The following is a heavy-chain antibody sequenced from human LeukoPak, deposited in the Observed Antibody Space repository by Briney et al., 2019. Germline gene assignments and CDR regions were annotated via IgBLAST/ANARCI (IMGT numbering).Heavy chain of an antibody. V-gene: IGHV4-59*01. J-gene: IGHJ5*02. Sequence: SETLSLTCTVSGGSISSYYWSWIRQPPGKGLESIGYIYYSGSTNYNPSLKSRVTISVDTSRNQFSLKLSSVTAADTAVYYCARNPGDWFDPWGQGTLVTVSS. CDR1: GGSISSYY. D-gene: IGHD1-14*01. CDR3: ARNPGDWFDP. CDR2: IYYSGST.